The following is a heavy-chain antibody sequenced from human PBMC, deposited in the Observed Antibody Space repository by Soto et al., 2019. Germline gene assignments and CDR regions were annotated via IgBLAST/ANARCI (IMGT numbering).Heavy chain of an antibody. D-gene: IGHD5-18*01. CDR2: ISAYNDDR. V-gene: IGHV1-18*01. CDR3: GRARSAAMVTSDY. J-gene: IGHJ4*02. CDR1: GYSFSDYG. Sequence: QVQLVQSGPEVKKPGASVKVSCKASGYSFSDYGVTWVRQSPGQGLQWMGWISAYNDDRNYAQNFQDRITMTTDTYTSTAYVELRSLRSDETAVYFCGRARSAAMVTSDYWGQGTLVTVSS.